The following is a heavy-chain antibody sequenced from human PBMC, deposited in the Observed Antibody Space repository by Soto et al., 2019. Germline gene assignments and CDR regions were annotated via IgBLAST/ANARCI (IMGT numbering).Heavy chain of an antibody. D-gene: IGHD2-21*02. CDR3: ARYSGSDSYNCFDP. V-gene: IGHV4-59*01. J-gene: IGHJ5*02. CDR1: GVSISSYY. Sequence: VQLQESGPGLVKPSATLSLPCTVSGVSISSYYWSWIRKPPVKGLEWIGAIYYSGTTNYNPSLKSRVTISVDTSKNQFSLKLSSVTAADTAVYYCARYSGSDSYNCFDPWGQGTLVTVSS. CDR2: IYYSGTT.